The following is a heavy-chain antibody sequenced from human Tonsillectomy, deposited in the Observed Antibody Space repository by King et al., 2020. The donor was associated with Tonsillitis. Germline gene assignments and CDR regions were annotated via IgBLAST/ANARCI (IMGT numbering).Heavy chain of an antibody. Sequence: QVQLQESGPGLVKPSETLSLTCSVSGDSVTSYYWNWVRPPAGKRLEWIGRIYASGSANYNPSLTSRVSMSIDTSKNQFSLRLSSVTAADTAVYYCARCPMQYSFDYWGQGALVTVSS. CDR1: GDSVTSYY. V-gene: IGHV4-4*07. J-gene: IGHJ4*02. CDR2: IYASGSA. D-gene: IGHD6-19*01. CDR3: ARCPMQYSFDY.